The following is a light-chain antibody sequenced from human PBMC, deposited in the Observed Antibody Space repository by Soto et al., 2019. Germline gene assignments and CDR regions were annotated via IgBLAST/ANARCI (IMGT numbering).Light chain of an antibody. J-gene: IGLJ1*01. V-gene: IGLV1-47*01. CDR1: SSNIGSNY. Sequence: QSVLTQPPSASGTPGQRVSISCSGSSSNIGSNYVYWFQQLPGTAPKLLMYRNNKRPSGVPDRFSSSKSGTSASLAISGLRSEVEADYYCAAWDDSLSGSYVFGTGTKVTVL. CDR3: AAWDDSLSGSYV. CDR2: RNN.